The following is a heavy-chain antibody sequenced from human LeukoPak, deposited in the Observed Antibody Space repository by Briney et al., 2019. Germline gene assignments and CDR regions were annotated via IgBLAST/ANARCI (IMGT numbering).Heavy chain of an antibody. V-gene: IGHV3-23*01. CDR3: PKQSYASGWNPFDY. CDR1: GFTFSSYA. D-gene: IGHD6-19*01. Sequence: GGSLRLSCAASGFTFSSYAMSWVRQAPGKGLEWVSTVSGGGVTTYYADSAKGRFTISRDNSKNTLYLQMDSLTSEDTAVYYCPKQSYASGWNPFDYWGQGILVTVSS. CDR2: VSGGGVTT. J-gene: IGHJ4*02.